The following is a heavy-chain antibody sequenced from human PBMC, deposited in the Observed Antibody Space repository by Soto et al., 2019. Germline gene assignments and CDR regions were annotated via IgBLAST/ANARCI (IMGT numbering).Heavy chain of an antibody. Sequence: GGSLRLSCAASGFTFSSYAMSWVRQAPGKGLAWVSAISGSGGSTYYADSVKGRFTISRDNSKNTLYLQMNSLRAEDTAVYYCAKAPADSSSSNYFDYWGQGTLVTVSS. CDR2: ISGSGGST. J-gene: IGHJ4*02. CDR3: AKAPADSSSSNYFDY. V-gene: IGHV3-23*01. D-gene: IGHD6-6*01. CDR1: GFTFSSYA.